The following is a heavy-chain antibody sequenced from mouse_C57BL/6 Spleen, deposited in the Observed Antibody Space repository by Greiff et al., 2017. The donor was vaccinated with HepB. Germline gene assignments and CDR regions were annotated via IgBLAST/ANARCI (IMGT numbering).Heavy chain of an antibody. CDR2: ISYDGSN. V-gene: IGHV3-6*01. Sequence: VQLQQSGPGLVKPSQSLSLTCSVTGYSITSGYYWNWIRQFPGNKLEWMGYISYDGSNNYNPSLKNRISITRDTSKNQFFLKLNSVTTEDTATYYCARARSYWYFDVWGTGTTVTVSS. CDR3: ARARSYWYFDV. J-gene: IGHJ1*03. CDR1: GYSITSGYY.